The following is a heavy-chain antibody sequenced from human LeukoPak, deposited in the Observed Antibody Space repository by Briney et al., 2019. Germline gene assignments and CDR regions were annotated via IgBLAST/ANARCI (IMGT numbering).Heavy chain of an antibody. V-gene: IGHV4-34*01. CDR2: INHSGST. CDR1: GGSFSGYY. CDR3: ARWSPIATVTFADAFDI. Sequence: PSETLSLTCAVYGGSFSGYYWSWIRQPPGKGLEWIGEINHSGSTNYNPSPKSRVTISVDTSKNQFSLKLSSVTAADTAVYYCARWSPIATVTFADAFDIWGQGTMVTVSS. J-gene: IGHJ3*02. D-gene: IGHD4-17*01.